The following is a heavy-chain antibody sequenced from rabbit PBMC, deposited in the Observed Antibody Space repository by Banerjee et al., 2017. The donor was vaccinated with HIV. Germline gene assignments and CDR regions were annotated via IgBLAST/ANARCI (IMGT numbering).Heavy chain of an antibody. V-gene: IGHV1S47*01. D-gene: IGHD2-1*01. CDR1: GIDFSSYG. Sequence: QEQLVESGGGLVTPGGSLKLSCKGSGIDFSSYGISWVRQAPGKGPEWIAHIYPDYDSTDYASWVNGRFAISKTSSPTVTLQMTSLTAADPATYFCARDLHGGDWYYKLWGQGTLVTVS. CDR2: IYPDYDST. J-gene: IGHJ4*01. CDR3: ARDLHGGDWYYKL.